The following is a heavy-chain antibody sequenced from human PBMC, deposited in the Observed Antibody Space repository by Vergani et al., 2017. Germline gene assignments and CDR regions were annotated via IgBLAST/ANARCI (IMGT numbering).Heavy chain of an antibody. D-gene: IGHD3-10*01. Sequence: EVQLVESGGGLVQPGRSLRLSCAASGFTFDDYAMHWVRQAPGKGLEWVSGISWNSGSIGYADSVKGRFTISRDNAKNSLYLQMNRLRAEDTALYYCAKGITMVRGVISDWGQGTLVTVSS. CDR3: AKGITMVRGVISD. CDR2: ISWNSGSI. V-gene: IGHV3-9*01. J-gene: IGHJ4*02. CDR1: GFTFDDYA.